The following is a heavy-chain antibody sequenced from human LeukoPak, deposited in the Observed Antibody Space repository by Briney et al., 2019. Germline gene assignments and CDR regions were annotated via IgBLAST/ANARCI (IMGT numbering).Heavy chain of an antibody. J-gene: IGHJ4*02. CDR3: ARDGEYYYDSSGYYVDY. D-gene: IGHD3-22*01. CDR2: IYSGGST. CDR1: GFTVSSNY. V-gene: IGHV3-66*01. Sequence: GVSLRLSCAASGFTVSSNYMSWVRQAPGKGLAWVSVIYSGGSTYYADSVKGRFTISRDNSKNTLYLQMNSLRAEDTAVYYCARDGEYYYDSSGYYVDYWGQGTLVTVSS.